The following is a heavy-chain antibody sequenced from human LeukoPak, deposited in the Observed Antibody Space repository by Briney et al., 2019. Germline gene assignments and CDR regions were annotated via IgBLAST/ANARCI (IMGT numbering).Heavy chain of an antibody. Sequence: GLELIGSIYYSGSTYYNPSLKSRVTISVDTSKNQFSLKLSSVTAADTAVYYCARHEIAGDYWGQGTLVTVSS. J-gene: IGHJ4*02. V-gene: IGHV4-39*01. CDR2: IYYSGST. D-gene: IGHD6-13*01. CDR3: ARHEIAGDY.